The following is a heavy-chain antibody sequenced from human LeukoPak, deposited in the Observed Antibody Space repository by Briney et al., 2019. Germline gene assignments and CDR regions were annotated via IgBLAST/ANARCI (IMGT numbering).Heavy chain of an antibody. Sequence: ASVKVSCKASGYTFTSYYMHWVRQAPGQGLEWMGWINPNSGGTNYAQKFQGWVTMTRDTSISTAYMELSRLRSDDTAVYYCASGSIAAAGYYFDYWGQGTLVTVSS. CDR3: ASGSIAAAGYYFDY. J-gene: IGHJ4*02. CDR1: GYTFTSYY. V-gene: IGHV1-2*04. CDR2: INPNSGGT. D-gene: IGHD6-13*01.